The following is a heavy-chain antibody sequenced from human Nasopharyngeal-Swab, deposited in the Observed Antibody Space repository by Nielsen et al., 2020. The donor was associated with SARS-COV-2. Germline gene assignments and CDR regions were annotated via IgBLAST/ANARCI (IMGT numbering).Heavy chain of an antibody. J-gene: IGHJ5*02. CDR1: GFTLSRYD. CDR2: ISYDGSNK. V-gene: IGHV3-30-3*01. D-gene: IGHD4-11*01. Sequence: GESLKIPCAASGFTLSRYDMHWVRQAPGKGLEWVSVISYDGSNKYYADSVKGRFTISRDNSKNTLYLQMNSLRAEDTAVYYCARGALLDYRNYWFDPWGQGTLVTVSA. CDR3: ARGALLDYRNYWFDP.